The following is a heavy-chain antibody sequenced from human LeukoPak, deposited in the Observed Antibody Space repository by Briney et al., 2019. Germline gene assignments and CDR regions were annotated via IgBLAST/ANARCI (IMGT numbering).Heavy chain of an antibody. CDR3: ARRGSCYGDSMDY. CDR1: GFTFSSYA. J-gene: IGHJ4*02. CDR2: ISSNGGST. Sequence: GGSLRLSCAASGFTFSSYAMHWVRQGPGKGLEYVSGISSNGGSTYYANSVKGRFTISRDNSKNTLYLQMGSLRAEDMAVYYCARRGSCYGDSMDYWGQGTLVTVSS. D-gene: IGHD4-17*01. V-gene: IGHV3-64*01.